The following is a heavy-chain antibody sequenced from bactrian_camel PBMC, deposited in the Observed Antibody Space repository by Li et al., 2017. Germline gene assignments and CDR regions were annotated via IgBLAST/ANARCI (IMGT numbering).Heavy chain of an antibody. D-gene: IGHD4*01. CDR2: ISPDGRT. V-gene: IGHV3S55*01. CDR3: AQDLGAYYTEYDGAYNY. Sequence: HVQLVESGGGLVQPGGSLRLSCTASGVAFDDSNMGWYRQGAGNECEMVAFISPDGRTVYADSVKGRFTISRDNAKNTLYLQLNSLKTGDTAMYYCAQDLGAYYTEYDGAYNYWGQGTQVTVS. CDR1: GVAFDDSN. J-gene: IGHJ4*01.